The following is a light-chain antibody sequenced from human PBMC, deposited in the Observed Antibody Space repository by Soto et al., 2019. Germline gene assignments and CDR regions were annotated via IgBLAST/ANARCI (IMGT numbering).Light chain of an antibody. CDR3: SSYTSSSTPYV. V-gene: IGLV2-14*01. Sequence: QSALTQPASLSGFPGQSITISCTRTSSDVGGYNYVSWYQQHPGKAPKLMIYDVSNRPSGVSNRFSGSKSGNTASLTISGLQAEDEADYYCSSYTSSSTPYVFGTGTKVTVL. CDR1: SSDVGGYNY. J-gene: IGLJ1*01. CDR2: DVS.